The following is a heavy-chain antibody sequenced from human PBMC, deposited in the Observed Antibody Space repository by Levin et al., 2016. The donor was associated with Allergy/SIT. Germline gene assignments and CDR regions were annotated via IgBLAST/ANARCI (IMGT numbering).Heavy chain of an antibody. CDR2: ISYDGSNK. Sequence: WIRQPPGKGLEWVAVISYDGSNKYYADSVKGRFTISRDNSKNTLYLQMNSLRAEDTAVYYCAKAGGYCSSTSCYAHYYYYGMDVWGQGTTVTVSS. CDR3: AKAGGYCSSTSCYAHYYYYGMDV. J-gene: IGHJ6*02. V-gene: IGHV3-30*18. D-gene: IGHD2-2*01.